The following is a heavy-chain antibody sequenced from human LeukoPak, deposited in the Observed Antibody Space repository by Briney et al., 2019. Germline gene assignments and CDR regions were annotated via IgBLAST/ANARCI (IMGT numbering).Heavy chain of an antibody. CDR3: AKHSGDTFYYYGMDV. Sequence: GGSLRLSCAPSVFTFSNYGMTWVRQAPGKGLEWVSGISYSGGSTYYADSVKGQFTISRDNSKNTEYLQMNSLRVEDTAVYYCAKHSGDTFYYYGMDVWGQGTTVTVSS. CDR2: ISYSGGST. V-gene: IGHV3-23*01. J-gene: IGHJ6*02. CDR1: VFTFSNYG. D-gene: IGHD1-14*01.